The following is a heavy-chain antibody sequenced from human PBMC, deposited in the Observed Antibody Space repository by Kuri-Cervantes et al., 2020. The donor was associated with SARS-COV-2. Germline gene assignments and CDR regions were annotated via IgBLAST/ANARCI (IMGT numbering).Heavy chain of an antibody. CDR1: VFSLPTRQMC. Sequence: SGPTLVKPTQTLTLTCTFSVFSLPTRQMCVSWIRQPPGKAPEWLERVDWDDDRYYSTSLKTRLTISKDTSKNQVDLTITNMDPVDTATYYCAHLFDYSFDFWGQGTLVTVSS. D-gene: IGHD3-9*01. CDR3: AHLFDYSFDF. CDR2: VDWDDDR. V-gene: IGHV2-70*12. J-gene: IGHJ4*02.